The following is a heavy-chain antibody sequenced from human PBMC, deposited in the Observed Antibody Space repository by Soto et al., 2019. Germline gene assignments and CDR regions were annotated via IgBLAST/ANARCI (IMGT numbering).Heavy chain of an antibody. V-gene: IGHV4-31*03. Sequence: SETLSLTCTVSGGSINSGGYYWSWIRQHPGKGLEWIGYIYYSGSTCYNPSLKSRVTISVDTSKNQFSLKLNSVTAADTAVYYCARSSTSANYFDYWGQGTLVTVSS. J-gene: IGHJ4*02. CDR1: GGSINSGGYY. D-gene: IGHD2-2*01. CDR3: ARSSTSANYFDY. CDR2: IYYSGST.